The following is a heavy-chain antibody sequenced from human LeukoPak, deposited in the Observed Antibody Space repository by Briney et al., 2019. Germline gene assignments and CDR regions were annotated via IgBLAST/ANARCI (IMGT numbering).Heavy chain of an antibody. Sequence: GGSLGLSCVASDFTFSSYTMIWVRQAPGKALEWVSVIGTRGDGIHYADSVKGRFTISRDDSKNTLYLQMNSLRAEDTAVYYCVRDPNWGSGYWGQGTLVTVSS. CDR2: IGTRGDGI. J-gene: IGHJ4*02. V-gene: IGHV3-23*01. CDR1: DFTFSSYT. D-gene: IGHD7-27*01. CDR3: VRDPNWGSGY.